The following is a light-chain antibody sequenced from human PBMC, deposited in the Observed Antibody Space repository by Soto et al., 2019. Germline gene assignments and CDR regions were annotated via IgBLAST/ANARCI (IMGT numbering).Light chain of an antibody. CDR2: WAS. Sequence: DIVMTQSPDSLAVSLGERATINYKSSQSVLNTSSNKNYLAWYQQKPGQPPKLLIYWASIRESGVPDRFRGSGSGTDFTLTISSLQAEDVAVYFCQQYYTNPPTFGQGTKVEIK. CDR1: QSVLNTSSNKNY. V-gene: IGKV4-1*01. CDR3: QQYYTNPPT. J-gene: IGKJ1*01.